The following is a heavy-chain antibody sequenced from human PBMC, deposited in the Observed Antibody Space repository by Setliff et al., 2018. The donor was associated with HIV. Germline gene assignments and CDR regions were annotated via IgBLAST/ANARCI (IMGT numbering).Heavy chain of an antibody. V-gene: IGHV4-39*01. CDR3: VRVYTSSPDK. Sequence: SETLSLTCTVSGGSISTNSYYWGWIRQSPGKGLEWVGNVHNSGGTNYNPSLKSRVSISVDTSKNQFSLNVNSVTAPDTAVYYCVRVYTSSPDKWGQGTLVTVSS. CDR2: VHNSGGT. J-gene: IGHJ4*02. D-gene: IGHD2-2*02. CDR1: GGSISTNSYY.